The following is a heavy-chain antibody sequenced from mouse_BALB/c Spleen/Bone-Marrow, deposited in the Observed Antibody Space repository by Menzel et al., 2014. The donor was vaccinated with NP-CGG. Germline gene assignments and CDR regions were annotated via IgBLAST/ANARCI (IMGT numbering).Heavy chain of an antibody. J-gene: IGHJ3*01. CDR1: GFTFSTYG. CDR3: VRPYDYGTWFAY. Sequence: EVKLMESGGDLVKPGGSLKLSCAASGFTFSTYGMSWVRQTPDKRLEWVAAISNGGIYTYYPDTVKGRFTISRDNAKSTLYLQMSSLKSEDTAMYYCVRPYDYGTWFAYWGQGTLVTVSA. D-gene: IGHD2-4*01. CDR2: ISNGGIYT. V-gene: IGHV5-6*01.